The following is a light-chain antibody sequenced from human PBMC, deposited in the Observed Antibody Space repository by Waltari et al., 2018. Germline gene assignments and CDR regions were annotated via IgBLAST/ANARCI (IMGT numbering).Light chain of an antibody. J-gene: IGKJ1*01. Sequence: EVVMTQFPATLSVSPGESATLSCRASRSVSRNIVWYQQRPGRAPRPLIYAASTMATDTPARFSGSGSGTEFSLTISRLQSEDFAVYYCQQFNDWPRTFGQGTRVEIK. CDR1: RSVSRN. V-gene: IGKV3-15*01. CDR2: AAS. CDR3: QQFNDWPRT.